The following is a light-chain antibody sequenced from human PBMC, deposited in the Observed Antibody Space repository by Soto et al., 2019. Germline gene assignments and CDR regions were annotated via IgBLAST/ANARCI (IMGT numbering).Light chain of an antibody. CDR1: QDISNY. CDR3: QHYDNLPPWT. J-gene: IGKJ1*01. Sequence: DIQMTQSPSSLSASVGDRVTITCQASQDISNYLSWYQQKPGKAPKLLIYDASNLESGVPSRFSGSGSGTDFTFTIRSLQPEHIATYYCQHYDNLPPWTFGQGTKVEIK. V-gene: IGKV1-33*01. CDR2: DAS.